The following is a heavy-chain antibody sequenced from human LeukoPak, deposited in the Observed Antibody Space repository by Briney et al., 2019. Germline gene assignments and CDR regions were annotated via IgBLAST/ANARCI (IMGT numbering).Heavy chain of an antibody. CDR1: GYSFTYYW. CDR3: ANRGKAFDAFDI. CDR2: IYPGDSDT. V-gene: IGHV5-51*01. J-gene: IGHJ3*02. Sequence: GESLKISWDGSGYSFTYYWIGLVRQMPGKGLGGVGVIYPGDSDTIYSPSFQGQFTISDDKSISTAYLQWSSLKASDHAMYSCANRGKAFDAFDIWGQGTMVIVSS. D-gene: IGHD1-14*01.